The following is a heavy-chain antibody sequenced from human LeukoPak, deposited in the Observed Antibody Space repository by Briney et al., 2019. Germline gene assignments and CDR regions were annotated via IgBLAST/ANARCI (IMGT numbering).Heavy chain of an antibody. J-gene: IGHJ3*01. V-gene: IGHV3-74*01. Sequence: GGSLRLTCAASGFTLSSYCTHWVRQAPGTGLVWVSRIDSDGGITTYADSVRGRFTISRDNAKNTLYLQMNSLRAEDTAVYSCVRGTAAGNPHTCAFDVWGQGTMVTVSS. CDR2: IDSDGGIT. D-gene: IGHD6-13*01. CDR1: GFTLSSYC. CDR3: VRGTAAGNPHTCAFDV.